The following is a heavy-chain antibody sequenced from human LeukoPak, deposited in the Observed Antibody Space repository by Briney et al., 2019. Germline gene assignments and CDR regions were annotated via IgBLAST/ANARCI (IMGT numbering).Heavy chain of an antibody. V-gene: IGHV4-61*08. CDR3: AAYDSSSVDAFDI. D-gene: IGHD3-22*01. CDR1: GGSVSSGGYY. J-gene: IGHJ3*02. CDR2: IYYSGST. Sequence: SETLSLTCTVSGGSVSSGGYYWSWIRQPPGKGLEWIGYIYYSGSTNYNPSLKSRFTISVDTSKNQFSLKLSSVTAADTAVYYCAAYDSSSVDAFDIWGQGTMVTVSS.